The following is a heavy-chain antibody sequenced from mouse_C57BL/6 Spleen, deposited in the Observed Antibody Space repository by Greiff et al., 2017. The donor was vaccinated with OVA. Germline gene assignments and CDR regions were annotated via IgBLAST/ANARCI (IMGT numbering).Heavy chain of an antibody. D-gene: IGHD4-1*01. CDR3: ARYWDGGDAMDY. Sequence: QVQLQQSGPELVKPGASVKISCKASGYAFSSSWMNWVKQRPGKGLEWIGRIYPGDGDTNYNGKFKGKATLTADKSSSTAYMQLSSLTSEDSAVYLCARYWDGGDAMDYWGQGTTVTVSS. CDR2: IYPGDGDT. CDR1: GYAFSSSW. J-gene: IGHJ4*01. V-gene: IGHV1-82*01.